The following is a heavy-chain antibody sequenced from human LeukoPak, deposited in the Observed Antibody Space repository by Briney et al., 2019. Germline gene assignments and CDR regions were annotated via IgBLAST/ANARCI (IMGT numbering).Heavy chain of an antibody. V-gene: IGHV4-38-2*02. CDR3: ARGGGRGSFDI. J-gene: IGHJ3*02. CDR1: GYSISSGYY. Sequence: SETLSLTCTVSGYSISSGYYWGWIRQPPGKGLEWIGSIYHSGSTYYNPSLKSRVTLSVDTSKNQFSLKLSSVTAADTAVYYCARGGGRGSFDIWGQGTMVTVSS. D-gene: IGHD3-16*01. CDR2: IYHSGST.